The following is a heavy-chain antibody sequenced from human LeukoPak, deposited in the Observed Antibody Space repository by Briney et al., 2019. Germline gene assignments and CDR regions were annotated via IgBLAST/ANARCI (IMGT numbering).Heavy chain of an antibody. Sequence: GGSLRLSCAASGFTFNRYNMNWVRQAPGKGLEWVSSISTSSSYIYYADSVRGRFTISRDNAKNSLYLQMYSLRAEDTAVYYCAELGITMIGGVWGKGTAVTISS. J-gene: IGHJ6*04. V-gene: IGHV3-21*01. CDR2: ISTSSSYI. CDR1: GFTFNRYN. D-gene: IGHD3-10*02. CDR3: AELGITMIGGV.